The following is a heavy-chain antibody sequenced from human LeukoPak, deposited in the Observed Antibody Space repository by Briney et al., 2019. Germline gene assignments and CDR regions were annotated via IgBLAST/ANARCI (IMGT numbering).Heavy chain of an antibody. CDR1: GFTFSSYG. J-gene: IGHJ1*01. CDR3: ARGTYYDILTGHGPSAEYFQH. V-gene: IGHV3-33*01. Sequence: GRSLRLSCAASGFTFSSYGMHWVRQAPGKGLEWVAVIWYDGSNKYYADSVKGRFTISRDNSKNTLYLQMNSLRAEDTAVYYCARGTYYDILTGHGPSAEYFQHWGQSTLVTVSS. D-gene: IGHD3-9*01. CDR2: IWYDGSNK.